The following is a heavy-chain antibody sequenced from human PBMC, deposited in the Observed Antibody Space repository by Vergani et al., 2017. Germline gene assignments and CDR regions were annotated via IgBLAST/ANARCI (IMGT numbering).Heavy chain of an antibody. Sequence: QVQLQESGPGLVKPSETLSLTCAVPGYSISSGYYWGWIRQPPGKGLEWIGSIYHSGSTYYNPSLKSRVTISVDTSKNQFSLKLSSVTAADTAVYYCARQSELRPFDYWGQGTLVTVSS. CDR1: GYSISSGYY. J-gene: IGHJ4*02. V-gene: IGHV4-38-2*01. CDR2: IYHSGST. D-gene: IGHD1-26*01. CDR3: ARQSELRPFDY.